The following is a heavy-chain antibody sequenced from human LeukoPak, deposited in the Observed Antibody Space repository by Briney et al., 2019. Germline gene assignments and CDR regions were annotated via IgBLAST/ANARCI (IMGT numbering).Heavy chain of an antibody. V-gene: IGHV3-23*01. CDR1: GFTFSIYA. CDR3: AKEPREYCSSTSCPHWIDA. D-gene: IGHD2-2*01. CDR2: MSASGGTT. Sequence: GGSLTLSCAASGFTFSIYAMSGVRQAAGKGREWVSAMSASGGTTYYADSVKGRFTTSRDNSKHTLYLQTSSLRAADTAVYYCAKEPREYCSSTSCPHWIDAWGQGTLVTVSS. J-gene: IGHJ5*02.